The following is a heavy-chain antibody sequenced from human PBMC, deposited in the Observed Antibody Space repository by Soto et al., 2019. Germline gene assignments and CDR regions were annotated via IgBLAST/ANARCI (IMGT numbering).Heavy chain of an antibody. Sequence: ASVKVSCKASGYTFTGYYMHWVRQAPGQGLEWRGWINPNSGGTNYAQKFQGRVTMTRDTSISTAYMELSRLRSDDTAVYYCASPYSGSYYLDYWGQGTLVTVSS. CDR2: INPNSGGT. CDR1: GYTFTGYY. CDR3: ASPYSGSYYLDY. J-gene: IGHJ4*02. D-gene: IGHD1-26*01. V-gene: IGHV1-2*02.